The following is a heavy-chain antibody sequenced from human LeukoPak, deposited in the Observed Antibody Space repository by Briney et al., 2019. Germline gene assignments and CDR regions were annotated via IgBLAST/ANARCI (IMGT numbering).Heavy chain of an antibody. CDR3: ARGPYFGDYEYFDY. V-gene: IGHV3-74*01. Sequence: PGGSLRLPCAASGFIFSNYWMHWLRQAPGKGLVWVSRINIDESSTTYADSVKGRFTISRDNGKNTLYLQMNSLRAEDTALYFCARGPYFGDYEYFDYWGQGNLVTVSS. J-gene: IGHJ4*02. CDR2: INIDESST. CDR1: GFIFSNYW. D-gene: IGHD4-17*01.